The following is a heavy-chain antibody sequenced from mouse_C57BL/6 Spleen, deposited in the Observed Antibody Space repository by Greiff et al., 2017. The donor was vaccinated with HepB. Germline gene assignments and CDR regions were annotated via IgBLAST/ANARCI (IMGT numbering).Heavy chain of an antibody. CDR1: GFTFSSYG. D-gene: IGHD3-2*02. V-gene: IGHV5-6*01. CDR2: ISSGGSYT. Sequence: EVKLVESGGDLVKPGGSLKLSCAASGFTFSSYGMSWVRQTPDKRLEWVATISSGGSYTYYPDSVKGRFTISRDNDKNTLYLQMSRLKSEDTAMYYCARQAAAQATGDYWGQGTTLTVSS. CDR3: ARQAAAQATGDY. J-gene: IGHJ2*01.